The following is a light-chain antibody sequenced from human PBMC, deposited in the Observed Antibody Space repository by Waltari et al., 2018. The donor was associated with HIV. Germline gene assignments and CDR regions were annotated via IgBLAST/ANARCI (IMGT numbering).Light chain of an antibody. CDR3: MKGSEFPWT. CDR2: RVS. Sequence: IVLSQVPLSVPVTLGQPASTFCKSDRSLVHSNGNTYLSWLQQRPGQPPRLLIPRVSARVSGVPDKFSGSGAGTDFILYISRVDAVNVAVYYCMKGSEFPWTFGPGTKLDIK. V-gene: IGKV2-24*01. CDR1: RSLVHSNGNTY. J-gene: IGKJ1*01.